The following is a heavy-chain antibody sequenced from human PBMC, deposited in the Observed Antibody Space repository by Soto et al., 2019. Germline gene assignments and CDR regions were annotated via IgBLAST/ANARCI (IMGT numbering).Heavy chain of an antibody. J-gene: IGHJ4*02. D-gene: IGHD1-1*01. V-gene: IGHV3-7*03. CDR3: AREWRATTFDY. CDR2: IKQDGSEK. CDR1: GFTFSKYW. Sequence: PGGSLRLSCADSGFTFSKYWMSWVRQAPGKGLEWVANIKQDGSEKYYVDSVKGRFTISRDNAKNSLYLQMNSLRAEDTAVYYCAREWRATTFDYWGQGTLVTVSS.